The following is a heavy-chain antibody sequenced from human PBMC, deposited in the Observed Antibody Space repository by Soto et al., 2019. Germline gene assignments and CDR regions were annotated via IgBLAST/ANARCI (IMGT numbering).Heavy chain of an antibody. J-gene: IGHJ5*02. D-gene: IGHD3-16*01. CDR3: ARGGDATWTGWFDP. CDR1: GGLFNSNG. V-gene: IGHV1-69*18. Sequence: QVQLVQSGTEVNKSGSSVKVSCQVSGGLFNSNGINWVRQAPGQGLEWMGSIIPVFGTTKYAQKFQARVTISAEESTNTVYIQLSSLKSVDAAIYYCARGGDATWTGWFDPWGQGTPVVVSS. CDR2: IIPVFGTT.